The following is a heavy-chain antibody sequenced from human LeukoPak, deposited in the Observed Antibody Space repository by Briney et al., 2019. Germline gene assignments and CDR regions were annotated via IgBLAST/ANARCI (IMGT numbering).Heavy chain of an antibody. CDR2: VYYSGST. V-gene: IGHV4-59*01. Sequence: SETLSLTCTVSGGSISSYYWSWIRQPPGKGLEWIWYVYYSGSTNYNPSLKSRVTISVDTSKNQFSLKLSSVTAADTAVYYCARVYYSSSYDYWYFDLWGRGTLVTVSS. J-gene: IGHJ2*01. CDR3: ARVYYSSSYDYWYFDL. CDR1: GGSISSYY. D-gene: IGHD6-13*01.